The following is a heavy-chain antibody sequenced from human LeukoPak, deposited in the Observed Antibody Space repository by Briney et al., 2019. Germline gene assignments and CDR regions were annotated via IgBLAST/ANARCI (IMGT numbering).Heavy chain of an antibody. J-gene: IGHJ4*02. Sequence: ASVTVSCKASGYTFTTYDINWVRQATGQGLEWMGWMNPNSGNTGYAQKFQGRVTLTRNTSMSTAYMELSSLRSEDTAVYYCARGLSLDKSHVDYWGQGTLVTVSS. CDR3: ARGLSLDKSHVDY. V-gene: IGHV1-8*01. CDR1: GYTFTTYD. D-gene: IGHD2/OR15-2a*01. CDR2: MNPNSGNT.